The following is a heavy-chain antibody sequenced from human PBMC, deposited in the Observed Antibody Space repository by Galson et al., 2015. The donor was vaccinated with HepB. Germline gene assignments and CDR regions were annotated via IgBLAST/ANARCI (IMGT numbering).Heavy chain of an antibody. CDR3: ARNTPASGYHGLHY. CDR1: GFTFSNYG. CDR2: IQYNGFTK. Sequence: SLRLSCAASGFTFSNYGMHWVRQAPGKGLEWVAYIQYNGFTKYYGDSVTGRFTISRDNSKNTLYLQMNSLRPEDTALYYCARNTPASGYHGLHYGGQGTLVAVSS. V-gene: IGHV3-30*02. J-gene: IGHJ4*02. D-gene: IGHD6-25*01.